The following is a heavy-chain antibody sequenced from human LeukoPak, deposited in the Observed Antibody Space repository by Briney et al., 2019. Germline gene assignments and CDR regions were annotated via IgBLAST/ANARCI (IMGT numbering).Heavy chain of an antibody. J-gene: IGHJ4*02. CDR3: ARAVYSSSGFDS. D-gene: IGHD2-2*01. V-gene: IGHV3-73*01. Sequence: GGSLRLSCAASGFTFSGSALHWVRQASGKGLEWVGRIRSTANGYATAYAASVKGRFTISRDDSKNTAYLQMDSLKTEDTAIYYCARAVYSSSGFDSWGQGALVTVSS. CDR1: GFTFSGSA. CDR2: IRSTANGYAT.